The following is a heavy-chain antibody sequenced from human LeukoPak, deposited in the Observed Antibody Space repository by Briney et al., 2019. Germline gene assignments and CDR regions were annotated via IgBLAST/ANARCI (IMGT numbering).Heavy chain of an antibody. D-gene: IGHD3-10*01. J-gene: IGHJ4*02. CDR1: GYNFTDYA. CDR3: ARTGPVGRY. CDR2: ISSNNGYT. Sequence: APVKVSCKASGYNFTDYAISWVRQAPGQGLEWMGWISSNNGYTNSAQEFQGRVTMTTDTSTTTAYMELRSLRSDDTAVYYCARTGPVGRYWGQGTLVTVSS. V-gene: IGHV1-18*01.